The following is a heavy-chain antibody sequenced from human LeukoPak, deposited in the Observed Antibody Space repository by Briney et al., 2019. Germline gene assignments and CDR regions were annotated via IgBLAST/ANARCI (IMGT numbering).Heavy chain of an antibody. CDR2: IYYSGST. CDR3: ARARDIVVSSNIYYFDY. CDR1: GDSISSGGYY. Sequence: SETLSLTCTVSGDSISSGGYYWNWIRRHPGKGLEWIGFIYYSGSTYHNPSLKSRVSISVDTSKKQFSLKLSSVTAADTAVYYCARARDIVVSSNIYYFDYWGQGTPVTVSS. D-gene: IGHD2-2*01. J-gene: IGHJ4*02. V-gene: IGHV4-31*03.